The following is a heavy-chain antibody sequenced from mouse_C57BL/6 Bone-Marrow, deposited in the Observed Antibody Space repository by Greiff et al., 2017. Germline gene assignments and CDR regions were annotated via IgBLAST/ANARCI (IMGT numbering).Heavy chain of an antibody. V-gene: IGHV10-3*01. CDR2: IRSKSSNYAT. Sequence: DVKLVESGGGLVQPKGSLKLSCAASGFTFNTYAMHWVRQAPGKGLEWVARIRSKSSNYATYYADSVKDRFTISRDDSQSMLYLQMNNLKTEDTDMYYCVRGYYGSSHVYFDYWGQGTTLTVSS. J-gene: IGHJ2*01. CDR3: VRGYYGSSHVYFDY. CDR1: GFTFNTYA. D-gene: IGHD1-1*01.